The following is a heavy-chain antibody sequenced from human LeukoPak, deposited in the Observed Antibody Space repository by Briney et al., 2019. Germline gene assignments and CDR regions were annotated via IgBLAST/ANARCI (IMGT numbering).Heavy chain of an antibody. J-gene: IGHJ4*02. D-gene: IGHD2-2*02. V-gene: IGHV1-46*01. CDR1: GYTFTSYY. CDR3: ARDINRGYCSSTICYSFDY. CDR2: INPSGGST. Sequence: ASVKVSCKASGYTFTSYYMHWVRQAPGQGLEWMGIINPSGGSTSYAQKFQGRVTMTRDTSTSTVYMELSSLRSEDTAVYYCARDINRGYCSSTICYSFDYWGQGTLVTVSS.